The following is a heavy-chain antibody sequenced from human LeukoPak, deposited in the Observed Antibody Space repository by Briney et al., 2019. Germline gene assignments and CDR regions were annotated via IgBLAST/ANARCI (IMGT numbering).Heavy chain of an antibody. J-gene: IGHJ5*02. CDR2: ISYDGSNK. V-gene: IGHV3-30*04. D-gene: IGHD3-10*01. CDR1: GFTFSSYA. CDR3: AREGRVGYYGSGSYSPHNWFDP. Sequence: GGSLRLSCAASGFTFSSYAMHWVRQATGKGLEWVAVISYDGSNKYYADSVKGRFTISRDNSKNTLYLQMNSLRAEDTAVYYCAREGRVGYYGSGSYSPHNWFDPWGQGTLVTVSS.